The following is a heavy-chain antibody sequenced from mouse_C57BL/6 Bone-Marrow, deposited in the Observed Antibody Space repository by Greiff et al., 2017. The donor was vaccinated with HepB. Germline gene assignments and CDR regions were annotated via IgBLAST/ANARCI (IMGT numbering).Heavy chain of an antibody. CDR2: INPNNGGT. D-gene: IGHD4-1*01. CDR3: ARLTGWFAY. V-gene: IGHV1-26*01. Sequence: VQLQQSGPELVKPGASVKISCKASGYTFTDYYMNWVKQSHGKSLEWIGDINPNNGGTSYNQKFKGKATLTVDKSSSTAYMELRSLTSEDSAVYYCARLTGWFAYWGQGTLVTVSA. J-gene: IGHJ3*01. CDR1: GYTFTDYY.